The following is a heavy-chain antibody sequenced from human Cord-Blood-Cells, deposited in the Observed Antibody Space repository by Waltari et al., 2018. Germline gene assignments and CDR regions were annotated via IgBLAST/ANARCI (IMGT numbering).Heavy chain of an antibody. CDR2: IYHSGST. CDR1: GYSFSSGSY. Sequence: QVQLQESGPGLAKPQETRPLPCAVSGYSFSSGSYGGWIRQPPGKGLEWNGSIYHSGSTYYNPTRKSRVTISVDTSKTQFSLKLSSVTAADTAVYYCARTLYYDFWSGYAFAIWGQGTMVTVSS. J-gene: IGHJ3*02. D-gene: IGHD3-3*01. V-gene: IGHV4-38-2*01. CDR3: ARTLYYDFWSGYAFAI.